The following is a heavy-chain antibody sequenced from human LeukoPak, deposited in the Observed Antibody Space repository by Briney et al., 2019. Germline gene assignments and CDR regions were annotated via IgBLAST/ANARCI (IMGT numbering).Heavy chain of an antibody. CDR1: GFTFSDYT. J-gene: IGHJ1*01. D-gene: IGHD2-21*02. Sequence: GGSLRLSCAASGFTFSDYTMNWVRQAPGKGLEYVSSISGSSRHIYYADSVKGRFTITRDNTKSSLYLQMNSLRVEDMAVYYCARGYCGGDCYGDWGQGTLVTVSS. V-gene: IGHV3-21*01. CDR2: ISGSSRHI. CDR3: ARGYCGGDCYGD.